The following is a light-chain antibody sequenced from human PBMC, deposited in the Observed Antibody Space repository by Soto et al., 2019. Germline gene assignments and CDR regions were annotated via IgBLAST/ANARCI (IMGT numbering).Light chain of an antibody. CDR2: AAS. CDR3: QQGFGNPWT. V-gene: IGKV1-39*01. CDR1: QSISTF. Sequence: DIQMTQSPSSLSASVGDRVTIACRASQSISTFLNWYQQQPGKAPKLLIYAASSLQSGVPSRFSGSGSGTDFPLTISSLQPEYVATYYCQQGFGNPWTLGQGTKVELK. J-gene: IGKJ1*01.